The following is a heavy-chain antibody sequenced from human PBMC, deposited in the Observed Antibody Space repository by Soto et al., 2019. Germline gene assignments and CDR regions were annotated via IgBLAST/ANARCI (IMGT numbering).Heavy chain of an antibody. Sequence: ASVKVSCKVSGYTLTELSMHWVRQAPGKGLEWMGGFDPEDGETIYAQKFQGRVTMTEDTSTDTAYMELSSLRSEDTAVYYCATYPGYCSGGSCYYYFDYWGQGTLVTVSS. D-gene: IGHD2-15*01. J-gene: IGHJ4*02. CDR1: GYTLTELS. CDR3: ATYPGYCSGGSCYYYFDY. CDR2: FDPEDGET. V-gene: IGHV1-24*01.